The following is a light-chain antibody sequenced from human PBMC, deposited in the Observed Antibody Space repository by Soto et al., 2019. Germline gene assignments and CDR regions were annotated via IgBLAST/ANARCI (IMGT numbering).Light chain of an antibody. CDR3: QHYGSSRT. CDR1: QTVSSSY. CDR2: DAS. V-gene: IGKV3-20*01. Sequence: EIVLTQSPGTLSLSPGERATLSCRASQTVSSSYLAWYQQKPGQAPRLLIYDASSRATGIPDRFSGSGSETDFTLTIIRLEPEDFAVYYCQHYGSSRTFGQGTKVEIK. J-gene: IGKJ1*01.